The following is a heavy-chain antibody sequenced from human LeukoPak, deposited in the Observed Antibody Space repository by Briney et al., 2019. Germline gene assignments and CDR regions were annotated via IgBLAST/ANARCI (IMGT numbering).Heavy chain of an antibody. CDR2: IIPIFGTA. J-gene: IGHJ3*02. CDR3: ARDRGDSSGYYYDAFDI. CDR1: GGTSSSYA. D-gene: IGHD3-22*01. V-gene: IGHV1-69*01. Sequence: SVKVSCKASGGTSSSYAISWVRQAPGQGLEWMGGIIPIFGTANYAQKFQGRVTITADESTSTAYMELSSLRSEDTAVYYCARDRGDSSGYYYDAFDIWGQGTMVTVSS.